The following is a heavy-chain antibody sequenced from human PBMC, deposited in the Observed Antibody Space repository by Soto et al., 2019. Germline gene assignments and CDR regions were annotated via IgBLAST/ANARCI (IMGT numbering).Heavy chain of an antibody. J-gene: IGHJ4*02. CDR3: ARGDWGSNFDY. D-gene: IGHD7-27*01. CDR1: GGSISSYY. V-gene: IGHV4-59*01. Sequence: SETLSLPCPVSGGSISSYYCSWIRQPPGKGLEWIGYIYYSGSTNYNPSLKSRVTISLDTSKNQFSLKLSSVTAADTAVYYCARGDWGSNFDYWGQGTLVTVSS. CDR2: IYYSGST.